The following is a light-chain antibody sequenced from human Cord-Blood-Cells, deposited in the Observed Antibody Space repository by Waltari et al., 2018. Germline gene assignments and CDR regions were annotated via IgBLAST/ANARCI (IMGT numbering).Light chain of an antibody. CDR1: QSISSW. CDR2: KAS. CDR3: QQYNSYLT. V-gene: IGKV1-5*03. J-gene: IGKJ4*01. Sequence: DIQMTQSPSTLSASVGDRVTITCRASQSISSWLAWYQQKPGKAHKLLIYKASSLESGVPSRFSGSASGTEFTLTISSLQPDDFATYYCQQYNSYLTFGGGTKVEIK.